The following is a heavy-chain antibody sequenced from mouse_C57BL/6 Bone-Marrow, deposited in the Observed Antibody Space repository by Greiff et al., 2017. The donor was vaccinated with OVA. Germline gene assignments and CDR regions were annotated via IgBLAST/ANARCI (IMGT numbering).Heavy chain of an antibody. CDR2: FHPYNDDT. Sequence: VQVVESGAELVKPGASVKMSCKASGYTFTTYPIEWMKQNHGKSLEWIGNFHPYNDDTKYNEKFKGKATLTVEKSSSTVYLELSRLTSDDSAVYYCARNYGSSYGFAYWGQGTLVTVSA. J-gene: IGHJ3*01. CDR1: GYTFTTYP. CDR3: ARNYGSSYGFAY. V-gene: IGHV1-47*01. D-gene: IGHD1-1*01.